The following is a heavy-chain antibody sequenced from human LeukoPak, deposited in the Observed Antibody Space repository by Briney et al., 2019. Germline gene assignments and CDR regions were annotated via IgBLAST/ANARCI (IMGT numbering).Heavy chain of an antibody. CDR2: IWYDGSNK. CDR1: GFTYSSYG. CDR3: VRAASDAFDI. V-gene: IGHV3-33*08. Sequence: PERSQRLSYASWGFTYSSYGMHGVRQAPGKGLEWVALIWYDGSNKNYADSVKGRFTISRDNSKNTLLLQMNSLRAEDTTVYYCVRAASDAFDIWGQGTMVTVSS. J-gene: IGHJ3*02.